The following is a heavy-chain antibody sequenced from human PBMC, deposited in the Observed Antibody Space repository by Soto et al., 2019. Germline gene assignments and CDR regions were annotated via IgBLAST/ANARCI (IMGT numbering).Heavy chain of an antibody. D-gene: IGHD2-21*02. V-gene: IGHV4-38-2*02. CDR2: IYHSGST. Sequence: SETLSLTCAVSGYSISSGYYWGWIRQPPGKGLEWIGSIYHSGSTYYNPSLKSRVTISVDTSKNQFSLKLSSVTTADTAVYYCAREYCGGDCYSGSFDYWGQGTLVTVSS. CDR1: GYSISSGYY. J-gene: IGHJ4*02. CDR3: AREYCGGDCYSGSFDY.